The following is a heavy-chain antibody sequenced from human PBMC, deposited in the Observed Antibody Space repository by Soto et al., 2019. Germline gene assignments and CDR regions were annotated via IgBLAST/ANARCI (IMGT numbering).Heavy chain of an antibody. CDR2: IYHSGST. Sequence: SETLSLTCAVSGDSISSSNWWSWVRPPPGKGLEWIGEIYHSGSTNYNPSLKSRVTISVDKSKNQFSLKLSSVTAADTAVYYCARKQWVVPNWFDPWGQGALVTVSS. CDR1: GDSISSSNW. V-gene: IGHV4-4*02. J-gene: IGHJ5*02. D-gene: IGHD2-15*01. CDR3: ARKQWVVPNWFDP.